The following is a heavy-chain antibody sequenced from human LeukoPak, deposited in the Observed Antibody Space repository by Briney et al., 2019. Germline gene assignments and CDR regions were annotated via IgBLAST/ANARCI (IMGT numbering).Heavy chain of an antibody. CDR3: ARERRTAMAPTTFDY. CDR2: INHSGST. J-gene: IGHJ4*02. Sequence: PSETLSLTCAVYGGSFSGYYWSWIRQLPGKGLEWIGEINHSGSTNYNPSLKSRVTISVDTSKNQFSLKLSSVTAADTAVYYCARERRTAMAPTTFDYWGQGTLVTVSS. V-gene: IGHV4-34*01. D-gene: IGHD5-18*01. CDR1: GGSFSGYY.